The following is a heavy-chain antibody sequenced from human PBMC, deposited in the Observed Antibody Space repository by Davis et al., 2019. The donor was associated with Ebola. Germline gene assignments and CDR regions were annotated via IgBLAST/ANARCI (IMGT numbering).Heavy chain of an antibody. J-gene: IGHJ6*02. CDR3: ARTAVSWTNPTFYYAMDV. D-gene: IGHD6-13*01. CDR2: IIPIFGTA. V-gene: IGHV1-69*06. CDR1: GGTFSSYA. Sequence: SVKVSCKASGGTFSSYAISWVRQAPGQGLEWMGGIIPIFGTANYAQKFQGRVTITADKSTSTAYMELSSLRSEDTAVYYCARTAVSWTNPTFYYAMDVWGQGTTVTVSS.